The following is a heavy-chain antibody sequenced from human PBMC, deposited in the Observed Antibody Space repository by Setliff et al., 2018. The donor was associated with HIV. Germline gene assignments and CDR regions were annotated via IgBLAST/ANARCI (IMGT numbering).Heavy chain of an antibody. CDR2: IGSAGDT. J-gene: IGHJ3*01. CDR1: GFTFSSYD. CDR3: ARVGRNSGYSRDAFDV. V-gene: IGHV3-13*01. D-gene: IGHD3-22*01. Sequence: AGESLKISCVASGFTFSSYDMHWVRQATGKGLEWVSAIGSAGDTYYPDSVKGRFTISRENAKNSLYLQMNSLSDGDTAVYFCARVGRNSGYSRDAFDVWGQGTMVTVSS.